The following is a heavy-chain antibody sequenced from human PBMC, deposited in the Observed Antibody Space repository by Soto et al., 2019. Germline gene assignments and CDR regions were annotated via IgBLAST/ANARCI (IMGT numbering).Heavy chain of an antibody. CDR3: ARVRYLAAWLET. CDR1: GYTFTGDY. Sequence: QVQLVQSGAEVQKPGASVKVSCKAFGYTFTGDYVHWVRQSPGQGPEWMGWMNTKNGGTSYAYKVQDRITKTSDTSIDRANLELTNLESVVAAIYYWARVRYLAAWLETWGQGSLVKVS. D-gene: IGHD1-20*01. CDR2: MNTKNGGT. V-gene: IGHV1-2*07. J-gene: IGHJ5*02.